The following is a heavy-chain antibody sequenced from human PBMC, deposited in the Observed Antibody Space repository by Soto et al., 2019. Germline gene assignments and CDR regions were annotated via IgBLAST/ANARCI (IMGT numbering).Heavy chain of an antibody. J-gene: IGHJ2*01. CDR2: IYYSGST. V-gene: IGHV4-59*12. CDR1: GGSISSYY. D-gene: IGHD6-13*01. CDR3: AREHSSSWYFDL. Sequence: QVQLQESGPGLVKPSETLSLTCTVSGGSISSYYWNWIRQPPGKGLEWIGYIYYSGSTNYNPSLKSRVPISVDTSKNQFSLKLSSVTAADTAVYYCAREHSSSWYFDLWGRGPLVTVSS.